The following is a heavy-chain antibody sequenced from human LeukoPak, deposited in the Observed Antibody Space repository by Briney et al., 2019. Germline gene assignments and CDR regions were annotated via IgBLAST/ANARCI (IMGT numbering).Heavy chain of an antibody. J-gene: IGHJ4*02. CDR2: IYHSGAT. Sequence: SETLSLTCAVSGCSISSSSSNCWTWVRHPPGKGLEWIGEIYHSGATNYNPSLKGRVTMLLDKSKNQFSLNLNSVTAADTAVYYCARNGGNSDFDYWGQGTLVTVSS. D-gene: IGHD4-23*01. CDR1: GCSISSSSSNC. CDR3: ARNGGNSDFDY. V-gene: IGHV4-4*02.